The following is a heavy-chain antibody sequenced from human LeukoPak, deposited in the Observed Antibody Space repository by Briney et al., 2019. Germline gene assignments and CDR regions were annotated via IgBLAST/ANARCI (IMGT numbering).Heavy chain of an antibody. V-gene: IGHV3-30*04. J-gene: IGHJ5*02. CDR1: GFTFSSYA. CDR2: ISYDGSNK. Sequence: GRSLRLSCAASGFTFSSYAMHWVRQAPGKGLEWVAVISYDGSNKYYADSVKGRFTISRDNSKNTLYLQMNSLRAEDTAVYYCARDTLPYSSSWYGFDPWGQGTLVTVSS. D-gene: IGHD6-13*01. CDR3: ARDTLPYSSSWYGFDP.